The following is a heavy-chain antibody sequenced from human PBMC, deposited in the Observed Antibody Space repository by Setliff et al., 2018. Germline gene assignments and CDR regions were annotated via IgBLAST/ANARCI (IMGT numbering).Heavy chain of an antibody. V-gene: IGHV3-23*01. D-gene: IGHD4-17*01. CDR2: ISAGGSRT. Sequence: LRLSCAASGFTFSSYWMHWVRQAPGKGLEWVSGISAGGSRTYYADSVKGRFTISRDNSKSTLYLQMNNLRADDTAIYYCAKDSTGRDAFDFWGQGTMVTVSS. J-gene: IGHJ3*01. CDR1: GFTFSSYW. CDR3: AKDSTGRDAFDF.